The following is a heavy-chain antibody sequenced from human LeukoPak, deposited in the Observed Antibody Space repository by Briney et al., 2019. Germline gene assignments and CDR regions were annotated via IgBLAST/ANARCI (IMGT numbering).Heavy chain of an antibody. Sequence: SETLSLTCTVSGGSISSYDWSWLRQPAGKGLEWIGRIYTRGSTNYNPSLKSPVIISVDTSKNQFSLKLSSVTAADTAVYYCARVRGYSDYYYYMDVWGKGTTVTISS. D-gene: IGHD5-12*01. CDR1: GGSISSYD. CDR2: IYTRGST. CDR3: ARVRGYSDYYYYMDV. J-gene: IGHJ6*03. V-gene: IGHV4-4*07.